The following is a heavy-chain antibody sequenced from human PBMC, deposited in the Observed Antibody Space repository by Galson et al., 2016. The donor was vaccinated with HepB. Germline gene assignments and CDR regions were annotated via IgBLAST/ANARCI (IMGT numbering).Heavy chain of an antibody. J-gene: IGHJ4*02. CDR2: DSMDGRRK. CDR1: GFTFSGYG. Sequence: SLRLSCAASGFTFSGYGMHWVRQAPGKGLEWVAADSMDGRRKFYADSAKGRFTISRDNSNSMLFLQMSSLRADDTAVYYCARRHEYCPPVGCSVDYWGQGTLVSVSS. V-gene: IGHV3-30*03. CDR3: ARRHEYCPPVGCSVDY. D-gene: IGHD2/OR15-2a*01.